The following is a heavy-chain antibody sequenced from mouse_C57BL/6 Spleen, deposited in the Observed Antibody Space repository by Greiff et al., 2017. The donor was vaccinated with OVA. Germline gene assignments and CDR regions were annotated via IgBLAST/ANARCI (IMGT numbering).Heavy chain of an antibody. CDR1: GFTFSSYA. V-gene: IGHV5-9-1*02. J-gene: IGHJ2*01. Sequence: EVKVVESGEGLVKPGGSLKLSCAASGFTFSSYAMSWVRQTPEKRLEWVAYISSGGDYIYYADTVKGRFIISRDNARNTLYLQMSSLKSEDTAMYYCTRDRDLYYFDYWGQGTTLTVSS. CDR3: TRDRDLYYFDY. CDR2: ISSGGDYI.